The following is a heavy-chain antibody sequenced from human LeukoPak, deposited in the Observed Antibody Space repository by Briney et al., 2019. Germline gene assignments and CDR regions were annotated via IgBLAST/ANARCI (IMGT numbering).Heavy chain of an antibody. CDR2: IYWNSGGT. CDR1: GFTSNDHA. Sequence: GGSLRLSCAASGFTSNDHAMHWIRQIPGKGLEWVSGIYWNSGGTGYADSVKGRFTISRDNAKNSLYLQMNSLRAEDTAVYYCANRYDFWSGYPLHWGQGTLVTVSS. J-gene: IGHJ4*02. V-gene: IGHV3-9*02. CDR3: ANRYDFWSGYPLH. D-gene: IGHD3-3*01.